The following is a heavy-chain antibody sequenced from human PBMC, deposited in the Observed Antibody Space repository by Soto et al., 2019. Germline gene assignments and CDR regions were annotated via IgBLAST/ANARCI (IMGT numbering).Heavy chain of an antibody. CDR3: ARAIDYDILTGYPAPPDY. J-gene: IGHJ4*02. CDR2: ISSSSSTI. V-gene: IGHV3-48*04. CDR1: GFTFSSYS. Sequence: PGGSLRLSCAASGFTFSSYSMNWVRQAPGKGLEWVSYISSSSSTIYYADSVKGRFTISRDNAKNSLYLQMNSLRAGDTAVYYCARAIDYDILTGYPAPPDYWGQGTLVTVS. D-gene: IGHD3-9*01.